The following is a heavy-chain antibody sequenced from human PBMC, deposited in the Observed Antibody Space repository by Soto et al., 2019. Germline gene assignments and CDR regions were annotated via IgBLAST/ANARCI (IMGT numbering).Heavy chain of an antibody. CDR3: ASVPTGKFGVWNY. Sequence: EVQLVESGRGLVQPGGSLRLSCAASTFTFSSYWMHWVRQAPGQGLVWVSRINTGGTTTTYADSVKGRFTTSRDNAANTLYLQMNSLRAEDTAVYYCASVPTGKFGVWNYWGQGTLVTVSS. CDR2: INTGGTTT. V-gene: IGHV3-74*01. CDR1: TFTFSSYW. J-gene: IGHJ4*02. D-gene: IGHD2-21*01.